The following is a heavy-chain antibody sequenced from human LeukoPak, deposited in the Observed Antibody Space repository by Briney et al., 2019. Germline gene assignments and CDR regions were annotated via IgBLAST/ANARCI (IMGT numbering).Heavy chain of an antibody. D-gene: IGHD1-26*01. Sequence: GGSLRLSCAASGFTFSSYSMNWVRQAPGKGLEWVSQISSRTGIIYYADSVKGRFTISRDNSKNTLYLQMNSLRAEDTAVYYCAKDHPGGAFDIWGQGTMVTVSS. V-gene: IGHV3-48*01. CDR2: ISSRTGII. CDR1: GFTFSSYS. CDR3: AKDHPGGAFDI. J-gene: IGHJ3*02.